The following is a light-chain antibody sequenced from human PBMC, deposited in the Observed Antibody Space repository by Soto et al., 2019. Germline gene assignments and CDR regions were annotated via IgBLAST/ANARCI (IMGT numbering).Light chain of an antibody. CDR2: DNT. V-gene: IGLV1-40*01. Sequence: QSGLTQPPSVSGAPGQRVTISCIGNNFNVGSGYAVHWYQQLPGSAPKLLIFDNTNRPSGVPARFSASKSGTSASLAITGLQADDAADYYCQSYDRSLTTYVFGGGTQLTVL. CDR3: QSYDRSLTTYV. J-gene: IGLJ2*01. CDR1: NFNVGSGYA.